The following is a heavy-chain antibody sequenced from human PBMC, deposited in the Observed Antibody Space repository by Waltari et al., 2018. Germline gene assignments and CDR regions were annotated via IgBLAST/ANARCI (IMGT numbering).Heavy chain of an antibody. CDR1: GDSISNGYY. CDR2: INHSGSI. V-gene: IGHV4-38-2*02. D-gene: IGHD2-8*01. CDR3: ARDRFCTNTNCFVSDY. Sequence: QVQLQESGPGLVKPSETLSLTCTVSGDSISNGYYWGWIRQPPGKGLEWIGTINHSGSIYYNPSLKSRVTLSVDTSKNQFSLKVTSVTAADTAVYFCARDRFCTNTNCFVSDYWGQGTLATVSS. J-gene: IGHJ4*02.